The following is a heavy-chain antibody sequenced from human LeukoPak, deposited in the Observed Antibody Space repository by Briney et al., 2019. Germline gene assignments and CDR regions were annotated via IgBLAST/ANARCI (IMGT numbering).Heavy chain of an antibody. V-gene: IGHV4-59*08. CDR1: GASISGYF. Sequence: SETLSLTCTVSGASISGYFWNWIRQSPGKGLEWIGYISYIGTTGSNPSLKSRVTTSVDSSKNQFSLNLSSVTAADTAVYYCARSTDGYIFGFAICGQGMKVTVSS. J-gene: IGHJ3*02. CDR3: ARSTDGYIFGFAI. D-gene: IGHD5-24*01. CDR2: ISYIGTT.